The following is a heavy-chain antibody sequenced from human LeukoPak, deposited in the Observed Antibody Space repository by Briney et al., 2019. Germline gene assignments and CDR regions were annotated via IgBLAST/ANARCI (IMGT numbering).Heavy chain of an antibody. CDR2: IRGRGDKT. V-gene: IGHV3-23*01. J-gene: IGHJ6*03. CDR3: AKDTTAWWYHRAYMNV. D-gene: IGHD2-15*01. CDR1: GFSLSTYA. Sequence: QAGGSLRLSCAASGFSLSTYALRWVRQAPGGGLEGGAAIRGRGDKTYRADSVKGRFTISKDNSENRLSLQMDSLRAEDTAVYFCAKDTTAWWYHRAYMNVWGKGTTVTVS.